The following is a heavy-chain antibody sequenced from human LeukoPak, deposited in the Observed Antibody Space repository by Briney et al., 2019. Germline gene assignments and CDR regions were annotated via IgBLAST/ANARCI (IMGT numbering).Heavy chain of an antibody. D-gene: IGHD3-3*01. Sequence: GGSLTLSCAASGFTFSTYWMSWVRQAPGKGLEWVANIKEDGSQKYYVDSVKGRFTISKDNAKNSLYLQMNSLRAEDTAVYYCARLRSGYYSDYWGQGTLVTVSS. CDR1: GFTFSTYW. CDR2: IKEDGSQK. V-gene: IGHV3-7*01. CDR3: ARLRSGYYSDY. J-gene: IGHJ4*02.